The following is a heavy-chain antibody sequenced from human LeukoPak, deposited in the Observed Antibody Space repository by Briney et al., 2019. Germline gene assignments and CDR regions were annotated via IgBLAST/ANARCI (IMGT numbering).Heavy chain of an antibody. CDR3: ARVRLVTTQYDAFAM. Sequence: GGSLRLSWAASGFTFSTYWMTWVRQAPGKGLEWVANVKEDGSEKYYVDSVKGRFTISRGNTKNSLYLQMDSLRAEDTAVYFCARVRLVTTQYDAFAMWGQGTMVTVSS. D-gene: IGHD5-12*01. CDR1: GFTFSTYW. CDR2: VKEDGSEK. J-gene: IGHJ3*02. V-gene: IGHV3-7*04.